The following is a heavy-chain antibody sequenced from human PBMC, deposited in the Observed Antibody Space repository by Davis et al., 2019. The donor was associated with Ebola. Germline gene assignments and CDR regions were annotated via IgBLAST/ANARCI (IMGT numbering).Heavy chain of an antibody. Sequence: PGGSLRLSCQGSGYRFSSYWIAWVRQMPGKGLEWMGIIYPGDSNTRYSPSFHGQVTISADKSISTAYLQWSSLKASDTAMYFCATTYGGGSIDYWGQGTRVIVSS. V-gene: IGHV5-51*01. D-gene: IGHD3-10*01. J-gene: IGHJ4*02. CDR1: GYRFSSYW. CDR3: ATTYGGGSIDY. CDR2: IYPGDSNT.